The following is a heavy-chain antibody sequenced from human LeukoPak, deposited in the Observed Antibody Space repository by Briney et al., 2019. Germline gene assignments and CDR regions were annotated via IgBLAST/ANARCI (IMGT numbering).Heavy chain of an antibody. V-gene: IGHV4-59*01. D-gene: IGHD6-6*01. CDR1: GGSISSYY. CDR3: ARDLGIAARPNY. CDR2: IYYSGST. Sequence: SETLSLTCTVSGGSISSYYWSWIRQPPGKGLEWIGYIYYSGSTNYNPSLKSRVTISVDTSKNQFSLKLSSVTAADTAVYYCARDLGIAARPNYWGQGTLVTVSS. J-gene: IGHJ4*02.